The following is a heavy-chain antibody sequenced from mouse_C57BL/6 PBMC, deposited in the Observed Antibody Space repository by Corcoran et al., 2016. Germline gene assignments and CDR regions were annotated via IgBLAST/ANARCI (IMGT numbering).Heavy chain of an antibody. J-gene: IGHJ3*01. D-gene: IGHD2-4*01. Sequence: EVQLQQSGPVLVKPGASVKMSCKASGYTFTDYYMNWVKQSHGKSLEWIGVINPYNGGTSYNQKFKGKATLTVDKSSSTAYMELNSLTSEDSAVYYCARGDYDYDGGAWFAYWGQGTLVTVSA. CDR1: GYTFTDYY. CDR2: INPYNGGT. CDR3: ARGDYDYDGGAWFAY. V-gene: IGHV1-19*01.